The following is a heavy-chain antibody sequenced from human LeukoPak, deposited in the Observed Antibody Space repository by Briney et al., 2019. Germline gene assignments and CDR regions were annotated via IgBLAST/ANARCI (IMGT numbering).Heavy chain of an antibody. CDR1: GGTFSSYA. J-gene: IGHJ3*02. V-gene: IGHV1-69*13. CDR2: IIPIFGTA. D-gene: IGHD6-19*01. Sequence: ASVKVSCKASGGTFSSYAISWVRQAPGQGLEWMGGIIPIFGTANYAQKFQGRVTITADESTSTAYMEPSSLRSEDTAVYYCARVAGDDAFDIWGQGTMVTVSS. CDR3: ARVAGDDAFDI.